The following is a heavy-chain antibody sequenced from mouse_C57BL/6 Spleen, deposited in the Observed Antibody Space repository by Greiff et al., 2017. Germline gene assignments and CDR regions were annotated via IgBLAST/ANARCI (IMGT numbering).Heavy chain of an antibody. D-gene: IGHD1-1*01. CDR2: INPSSGYT. Sequence: QVQLKESGAELAKPGASVKLSCKASGYTFTSYWMHWVKQRPGQGLEWIGYINPSSGYTKYNQKFKDKAKLTADKSSSTAYMQLSSLTYEDSAVYYCARSHITTVVAGDWGQGTTLTVSS. V-gene: IGHV1-7*01. CDR3: ARSHITTVVAGD. J-gene: IGHJ2*01. CDR1: GYTFTSYW.